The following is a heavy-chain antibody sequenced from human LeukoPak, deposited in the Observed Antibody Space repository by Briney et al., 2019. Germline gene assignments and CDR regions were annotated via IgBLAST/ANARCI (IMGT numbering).Heavy chain of an antibody. CDR3: AGLVVGVAARAYYYGMDV. J-gene: IGHJ6*02. Sequence: SETLSLTCAVSGGSISSGDYSWSWIRQPPGKGLEWIGYIYRSGSTYYNPSLKSRVTISVDRSKNQFSLKLSSVTAADTAVYYCAGLVVGVAARAYYYGMDVWGQGTTVTVSS. D-gene: IGHD2-15*01. CDR1: GGSISSGDYS. V-gene: IGHV4-30-2*01. CDR2: IYRSGST.